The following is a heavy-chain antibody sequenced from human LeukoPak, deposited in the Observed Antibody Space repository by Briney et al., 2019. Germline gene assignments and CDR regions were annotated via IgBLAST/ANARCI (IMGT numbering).Heavy chain of an antibody. D-gene: IGHD2-15*01. CDR2: INPNSGGT. V-gene: IGHV1-2*02. CDR3: ARHSDCSGGSCYNYYMDV. J-gene: IGHJ6*03. Sequence: ASVKVSCKASGYTFTSYGISWVRQAPGQGLEWMGWINPNSGGTNYAQKFQGRVTMTRDTSISTAYMELSRLRSDDTAVYYCARHSDCSGGSCYNYYMDVWGKGTTVTVSS. CDR1: GYTFTSYG.